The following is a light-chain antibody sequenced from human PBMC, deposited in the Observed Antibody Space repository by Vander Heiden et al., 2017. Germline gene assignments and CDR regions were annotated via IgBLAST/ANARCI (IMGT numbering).Light chain of an antibody. J-gene: IGLJ2*01. CDR2: EVN. CDR3: SSFAGSKNLV. Sequence: QSALPQPPSASGSPGQSVTISCTGTSSDVGGYNHVSWYQQHPGKVPQLMIYEVNKRPSGVPDRFSGSKSGNTASLTVSGLQAEDEADYYCSSFAGSKNLVFGGGTKLTVL. CDR1: SSDVGGYNH. V-gene: IGLV2-8*01.